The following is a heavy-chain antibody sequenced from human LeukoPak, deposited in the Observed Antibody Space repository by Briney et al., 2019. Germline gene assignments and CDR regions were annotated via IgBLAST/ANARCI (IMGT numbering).Heavy chain of an antibody. Sequence: GGSLTLSCAVSGFTFSSYGISWVRIAPGQGLEWVSSISGSGGRTYYADSVKGRFTISRDNSTNTLYPQINSRRAEDRAVYYCAKDLHTSSSLVPFDYWGQGTLVAVSS. V-gene: IGHV3-23*01. J-gene: IGHJ4*02. CDR1: GFTFSSYG. CDR2: ISGSGGRT. CDR3: AKDLHTSSSLVPFDY. D-gene: IGHD6-6*01.